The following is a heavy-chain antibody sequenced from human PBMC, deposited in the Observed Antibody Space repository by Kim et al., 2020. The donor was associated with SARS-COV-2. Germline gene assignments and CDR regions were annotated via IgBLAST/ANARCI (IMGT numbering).Heavy chain of an antibody. D-gene: IGHD6-13*01. J-gene: IGHJ4*02. V-gene: IGHV3-23*01. CDR3: AKDLGQQLVRAGGFDY. Sequence: GGSLRLSCAASGFTFSSYAMSWVRQAPGKGLEWVSAISGSGGSTYYADSVKGRFTISRDNSKNTLYLQMNSLRAEDTAVYYCAKDLGQQLVRAGGFDYWGQGTLVTVSS. CDR1: GFTFSSYA. CDR2: ISGSGGST.